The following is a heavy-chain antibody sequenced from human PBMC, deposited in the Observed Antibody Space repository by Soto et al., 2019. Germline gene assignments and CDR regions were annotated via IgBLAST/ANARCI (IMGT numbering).Heavy chain of an antibody. CDR3: AKNGGPYDFDY. J-gene: IGHJ4*02. CDR2: IYSGGTT. V-gene: IGHV3-53*01. D-gene: IGHD3-16*01. CDR1: GFTVSSKY. Sequence: EVQLVESGGGLIQPGGSLRLSCAASGFTVSSKYMSWVRQAPGKGLEWVSVIYSGGTTYYADSVKGRFNISRDNSKNTLYPQMNSLRTEDTAVYYCAKNGGPYDFDYWGQGTLVTVSS.